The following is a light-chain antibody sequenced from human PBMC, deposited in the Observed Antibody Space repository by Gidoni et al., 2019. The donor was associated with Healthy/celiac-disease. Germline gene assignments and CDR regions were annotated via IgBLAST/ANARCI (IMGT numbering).Light chain of an antibody. CDR2: AAS. CDR3: QQSYSEPWYT. CDR1: QSISSY. Sequence: DIQMTQSPSSLSASVGDRVTITCRASQSISSYLNWYQQKPGKAPKLLIYAASSLQSGVPSRFSGSGSGTDFTLTISSLQPEDFATYYCQQSYSEPWYTFGQGTKLEIK. J-gene: IGKJ2*01. V-gene: IGKV1-39*01.